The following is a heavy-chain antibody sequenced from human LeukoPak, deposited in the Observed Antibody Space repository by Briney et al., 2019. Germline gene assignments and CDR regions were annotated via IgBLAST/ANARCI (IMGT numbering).Heavy chain of an antibody. CDR3: TRDDGSYDAFDI. CDR2: IYTSGST. D-gene: IGHD2-15*01. V-gene: IGHV4-61*02. CDR1: GSSISSGSYY. Sequence: PSQTLSLTCTVSGSSISSGSYYWSWIRQPAGKGLEWIGRIYTSGSTNYNPSLKSRVTISVDTSKNQFSLKLSSVTAADTAVYYCTRDDGSYDAFDIWGQGTMVTVSS. J-gene: IGHJ3*02.